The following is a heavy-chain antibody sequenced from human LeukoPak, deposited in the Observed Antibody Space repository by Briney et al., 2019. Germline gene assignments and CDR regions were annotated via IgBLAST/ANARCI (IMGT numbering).Heavy chain of an antibody. Sequence: ASVKVSCKAFGYTFTSNYMHWVRQAPGQGPEWMGVISPSGGSTTYAQKFQGRVTLTRDMSTSTDYLELSSLRSDDTAVYYCARSSSGWGYFDYWGQGTLVTVSS. J-gene: IGHJ4*02. CDR1: GYTFTSNY. D-gene: IGHD6-19*01. V-gene: IGHV1-46*01. CDR2: ISPSGGST. CDR3: ARSSSGWGYFDY.